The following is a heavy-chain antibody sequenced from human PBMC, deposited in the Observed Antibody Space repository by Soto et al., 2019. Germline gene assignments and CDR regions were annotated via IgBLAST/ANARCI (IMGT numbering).Heavy chain of an antibody. CDR1: GFAFSTYA. V-gene: IGHV3-23*01. J-gene: IGHJ4*02. D-gene: IGHD2-15*01. CDR3: VCAGEDPVVVVPVFDY. CDR2: ISSGGTDT. Sequence: EEQLLESGGGLVQPGGSLRLSCAASGFAFSTYAMSWVRQAPGKGLEWVSAISSGGTDTYYADSVKGRFTISRDNSKNTLFLHMNSLRADDTAVYFCVCAGEDPVVVVPVFDYWGQGTPVTVSS.